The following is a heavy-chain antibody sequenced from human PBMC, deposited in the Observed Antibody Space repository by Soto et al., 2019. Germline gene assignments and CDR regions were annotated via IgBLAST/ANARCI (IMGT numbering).Heavy chain of an antibody. J-gene: IGHJ4*02. D-gene: IGHD1-7*01. CDR1: GGTFSNYV. V-gene: IGHV1-69*06. CDR3: ARAMTRTVFPYFDF. Sequence: QVQLVQSGAEVKKPGSAVKVSCKASGGTFSNYVVNWVRQAPGHGLGWMGRIIPISGAANYAKKFQGRVTITADKSTSTSYVELSSLRSEDTAVYYCARAMTRTVFPYFDFWGQGTLVTVSS. CDR2: IIPISGAA.